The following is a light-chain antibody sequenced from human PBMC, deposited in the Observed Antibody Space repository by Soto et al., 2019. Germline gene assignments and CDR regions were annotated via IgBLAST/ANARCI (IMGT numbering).Light chain of an antibody. Sequence: EIVLTQSPATLSLSPGERATLSCRASQSVSSYLAWYQQKPGQAPRLLIYDASNRATGIPARFSGSGSGTGFPPTNRSPEPEEFAVYYWQQRSNWPALTFGGGTKVEIK. CDR1: QSVSSY. J-gene: IGKJ4*01. CDR3: QQRSNWPALT. V-gene: IGKV3-11*01. CDR2: DAS.